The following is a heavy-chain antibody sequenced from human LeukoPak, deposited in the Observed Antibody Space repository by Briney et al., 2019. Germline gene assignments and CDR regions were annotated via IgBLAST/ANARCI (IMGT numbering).Heavy chain of an antibody. Sequence: PGRSLRLSCAAPGFTFSSYSMNWVRQAPGKGLEWVSSISSSSSYIYYADSVKGRFTISRDNAKNSLYLQMNSLRAEDTAVYYCARDRTYSGYDNWGQGTLVTVSS. J-gene: IGHJ4*02. V-gene: IGHV3-21*01. CDR3: ARDRTYSGYDN. D-gene: IGHD5-12*01. CDR2: ISSSSSYI. CDR1: GFTFSSYS.